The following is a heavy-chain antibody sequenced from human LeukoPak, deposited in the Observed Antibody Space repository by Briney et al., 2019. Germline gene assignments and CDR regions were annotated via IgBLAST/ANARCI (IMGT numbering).Heavy chain of an antibody. CDR1: GFTFSNYA. CDR3: ARDMYDNGWSSFDY. Sequence: QPGGSLRLSCAASGFTFSNYAMHWVRQAPGKGLEWVAVISFDGTNKYYANSVQGRFTISRDNSKNTLYLQVNSLRAEDTALYYCARDMYDNGWSSFDYWGQGTLVTVSS. V-gene: IGHV3-30-3*01. J-gene: IGHJ4*02. CDR2: ISFDGTNK. D-gene: IGHD3-10*01.